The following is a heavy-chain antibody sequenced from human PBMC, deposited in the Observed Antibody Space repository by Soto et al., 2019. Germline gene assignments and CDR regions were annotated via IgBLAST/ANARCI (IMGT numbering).Heavy chain of an antibody. J-gene: IGHJ2*01. V-gene: IGHV1-18*01. CDR2: ISAYNGET. Sequence: QVQLVQSGPEVKKPGASVKVSCKASGYTFINFGIDWVRQAPGHGLAWMGRISAYNGETKYAQKFQGRVTMTTDTTTTTAYMDLTSLRSDDTPVYYGARAILGDFIAPHYYFDRWGRGTLVTVSS. D-gene: IGHD3-16*01. CDR3: ARAILGDFIAPHYYFDR. CDR1: GYTFINFG.